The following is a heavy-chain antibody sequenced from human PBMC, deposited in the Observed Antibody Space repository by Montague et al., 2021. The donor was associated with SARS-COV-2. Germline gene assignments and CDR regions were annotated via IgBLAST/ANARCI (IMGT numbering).Heavy chain of an antibody. J-gene: IGHJ4*02. Sequence: CAISGDSVSSNSATWNWIRQSPSRGLEWLGRTYYRSTWKSDYARSVKSRIAINPDTSKNPFSLQLSSVTPEDTALYYCVRGIEAAGSYDYWGQGTLVTVSS. V-gene: IGHV6-1*01. CDR3: VRGIEAAGSYDY. D-gene: IGHD6-13*01. CDR1: GDSVSSNSAT. CDR2: TYYRSTWKS.